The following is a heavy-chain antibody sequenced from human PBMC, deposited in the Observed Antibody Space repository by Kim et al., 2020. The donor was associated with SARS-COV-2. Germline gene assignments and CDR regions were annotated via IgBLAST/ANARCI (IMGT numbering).Heavy chain of an antibody. CDR1: GFTVSTYW. CDR3: ARGSGNFGEFDY. Sequence: GGSLRLSCAASGFTVSTYWMHWVRQAPGKGLVCVSRIQSNGISTYYADSVKGRFTISRDNAKNTMYLQMNSLRAEDTAVYYCARGSGNFGEFDYWGQGT. CDR2: IQSNGIST. D-gene: IGHD3-10*01. J-gene: IGHJ4*02. V-gene: IGHV3-74*01.